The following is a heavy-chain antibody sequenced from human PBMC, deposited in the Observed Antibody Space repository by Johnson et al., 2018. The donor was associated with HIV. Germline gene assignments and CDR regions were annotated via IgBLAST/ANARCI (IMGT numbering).Heavy chain of an antibody. V-gene: IGHV3-66*01. CDR1: GFSVSNTY. CDR2: IYSGGST. CDR3: ARGNYYGSGSYGAFDI. Sequence: QLVESGGGLVQSGGSLRLSCGASGFSVSNTYMNWVRQAPGQGLEWVSVIYSGGSTYYADSVRVRFTISRDNSKNSLYLQMNSLRAEDTALYYCARGNYYGSGSYGAFDIWGQGTMVTVSS. D-gene: IGHD3-10*01. J-gene: IGHJ3*02.